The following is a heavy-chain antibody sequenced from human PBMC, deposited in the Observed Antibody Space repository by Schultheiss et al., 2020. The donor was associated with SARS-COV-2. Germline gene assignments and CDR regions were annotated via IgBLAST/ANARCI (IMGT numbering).Heavy chain of an antibody. V-gene: IGHV4-4*07. Sequence: SKTLSLTCTVSGVSISSYYWSWIRQPAGKGLEWIGRIYTSGSTNYNPSLKSRVTISVDTSKNQFSLKLSSVTAADTAVYYCARIRRVIGDRYYFDYWGQGTLVTVSS. D-gene: IGHD3-22*01. CDR1: GVSISSYY. CDR2: IYTSGST. CDR3: ARIRRVIGDRYYFDY. J-gene: IGHJ4*02.